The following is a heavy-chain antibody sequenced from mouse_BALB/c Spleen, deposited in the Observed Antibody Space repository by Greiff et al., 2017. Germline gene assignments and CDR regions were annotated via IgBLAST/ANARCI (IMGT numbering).Heavy chain of an antibody. CDR1: GFSLTSYD. V-gene: IGHV2-9-2*01. D-gene: IGHD2-10*01. CDR3: VRAYYGNYVYFDY. Sequence: VKLMESGPGLVAPSQSLSITCTVSGFSLTSYDISWIRQPPGKGLEWLGVIWTGGGTNYNSAFMSRLSISKDNSKSQVFLKMNSLQTDDTAIYYCVRAYYGNYVYFDYWGQGTTLTVSS. CDR2: IWTGGGT. J-gene: IGHJ2*01.